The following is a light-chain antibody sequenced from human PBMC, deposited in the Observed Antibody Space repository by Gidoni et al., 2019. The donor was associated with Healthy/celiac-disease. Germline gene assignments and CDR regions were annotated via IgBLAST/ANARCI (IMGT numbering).Light chain of an antibody. J-gene: IGKJ4*01. V-gene: IGKV3-11*01. CDR1: QSVSSY. CDR3: QQRSNWPPEGLT. Sequence: EIVLTQSPATLSLSPGERATLSCRASQSVSSYLAWYQQKPGQAPRLLIYDASNRATGIPARFSGSGSGTDFTLTISSLDPEDFAVYYCQQRSNWPPEGLTFXGXTRVEIK. CDR2: DAS.